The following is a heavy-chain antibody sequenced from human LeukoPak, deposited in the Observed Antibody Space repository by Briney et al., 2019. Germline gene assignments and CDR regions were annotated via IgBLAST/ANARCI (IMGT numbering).Heavy chain of an antibody. Sequence: GGSLRLSCAASGFTFSSYSMNWVRQAPGKGLEWVSSISSSSSYIYYADSVKGRFTISRDNAKNSLYLQINSLRAEDTAVYYCARENRAGGFGEFYAFDIWGQGTMVTVSS. CDR1: GFTFSSYS. CDR2: ISSSSSYI. J-gene: IGHJ3*02. V-gene: IGHV3-21*01. CDR3: ARENRAGGFGEFYAFDI. D-gene: IGHD3-10*01.